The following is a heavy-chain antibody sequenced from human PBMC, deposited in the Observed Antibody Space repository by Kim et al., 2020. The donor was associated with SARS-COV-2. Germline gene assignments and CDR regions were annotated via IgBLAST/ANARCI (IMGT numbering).Heavy chain of an antibody. CDR2: ISYDGSNK. J-gene: IGHJ4*02. Sequence: GGSLRLSCAASGFTFSSYGMHWVRQAPGKGLQWVAVISYDGSNKYYADSVKGRFTISRDNSKNTLFLQMNSLRAEHTAVYYCAKGGRYLELGDYWGQGTLVTVSS. CDR1: GFTFSSYG. CDR3: AKGGRYLELGDY. D-gene: IGHD1-7*01. V-gene: IGHV3-30*18.